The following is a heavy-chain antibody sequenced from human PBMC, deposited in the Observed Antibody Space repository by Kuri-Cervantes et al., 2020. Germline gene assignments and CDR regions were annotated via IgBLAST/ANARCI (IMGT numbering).Heavy chain of an antibody. CDR1: GYTFTSYD. CDR2: MNPNSGNT. Sequence: ASVKVSCKASGYTFTSYDINWVRQATGQGLEWMGWMNPNSGNTGYAQKFQGWVTMTRDTSISTAYMELSRLRSDDTAVYYCAVGARITMVQGVPFDYWGQGTLVTVSS. D-gene: IGHD3-10*01. J-gene: IGHJ4*02. V-gene: IGHV1-8*01. CDR3: AVGARITMVQGVPFDY.